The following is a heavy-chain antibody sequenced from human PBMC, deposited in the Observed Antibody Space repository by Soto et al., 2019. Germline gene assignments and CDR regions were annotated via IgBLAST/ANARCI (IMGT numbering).Heavy chain of an antibody. J-gene: IGHJ4*02. CDR2: ISSSSSYI. CDR1: GFTFSSYS. V-gene: IGHV3-21*01. D-gene: IGHD5-18*01. CDR3: ARDSPRVYSYGNTFDY. Sequence: GGSLRLSCAASGFTFSSYSMNWVRQAPGKGLEWVSSISSSSSYIYYADSVKGRFTISRDNAKNSLYLQMNSLRAEDTAVYYCARDSPRVYSYGNTFDYWCQGTLVTVSS.